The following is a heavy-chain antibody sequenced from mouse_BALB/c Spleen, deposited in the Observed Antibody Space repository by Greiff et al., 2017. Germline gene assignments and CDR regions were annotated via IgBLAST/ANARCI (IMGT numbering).Heavy chain of an antibody. V-gene: IGHV1-4*02. CDR2: INPSSGYT. CDR1: GYTFTSYT. CDR3: ARGGATAD. J-gene: IGHJ3*01. Sequence: QVQLKESAAELARPGASVKMSCKASGYTFTSYTMHWVKQRPGQGLEWIGYINPSSGYTEYNQKFKDKTTLTADKSSSTAYMQLSSLTSEDSAVYYCARGGATADWGQGTLVTVSA. D-gene: IGHD3-1*01.